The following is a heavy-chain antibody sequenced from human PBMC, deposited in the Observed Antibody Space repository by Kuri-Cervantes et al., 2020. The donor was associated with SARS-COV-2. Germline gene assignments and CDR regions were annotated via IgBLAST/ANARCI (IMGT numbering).Heavy chain of an antibody. Sequence: GESLKISCAASGFTFSDYYMSWIRQAPGKGLEWVSYISSSGSTIYYADSVKGRFTISRDNAKNSLYLQMNSLRAEDTAVYYCARGDSSGWYSYYYYGMDVWGQGTTVTVSS. CDR3: ARGDSSGWYSYYYYGMDV. CDR1: GFTFSDYY. D-gene: IGHD6-19*01. V-gene: IGHV3-11*04. J-gene: IGHJ6*02. CDR2: ISSSGSTI.